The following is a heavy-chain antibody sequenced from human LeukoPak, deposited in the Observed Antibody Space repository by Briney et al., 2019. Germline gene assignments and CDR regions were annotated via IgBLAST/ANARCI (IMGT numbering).Heavy chain of an antibody. V-gene: IGHV5-51*01. J-gene: IGHJ4*02. D-gene: IGHD1-26*01. CDR1: GYSFSSYW. CDR3: ARLFRVGPIPRGYIDY. Sequence: GESLKISCRGSGYSFSSYWIGCVRQMPRKGLEWMGIIYPDDFDTRYSPSSQGQVTISVDKSISTAYLQWSSLKASDSAMYYCARLFRVGPIPRGYIDYWGQGTLVTVSS. CDR2: IYPDDFDT.